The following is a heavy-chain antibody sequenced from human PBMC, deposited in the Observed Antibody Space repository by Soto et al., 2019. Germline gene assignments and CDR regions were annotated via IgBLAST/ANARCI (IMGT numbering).Heavy chain of an antibody. CDR2: IYYSGST. CDR3: ARDRSDGDYDY. J-gene: IGHJ4*02. Sequence: PSETLSLTCTVSGGSISSYYWSWIRQPPGKGLGWIGYIYYSGSTNYNPSLKSRVTISVDTSKNQFSLKLSSVTAADTAVYYCARDRSDGDYDYWGQGTLVTVSS. V-gene: IGHV4-59*01. CDR1: GGSISSYY. D-gene: IGHD4-17*01.